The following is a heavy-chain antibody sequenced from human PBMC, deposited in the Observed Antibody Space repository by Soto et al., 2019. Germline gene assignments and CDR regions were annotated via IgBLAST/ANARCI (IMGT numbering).Heavy chain of an antibody. CDR3: PSRLGYGYKCRCSAMDV. CDR2: VWPADSEA. CDR1: GFSFTSYW. D-gene: IGHD5-12*01. J-gene: IGHJ6*02. Sequence: PGESLKIACKSYGFSFTSYWIAWVRQLPVQGLEWMGIVWPADSEATCSPSFQGQVTMSVDRSINTAYLQWSSLKASDTATYSGPSRLGYGYKCRCSAMDVWGQGTTVTVSS. V-gene: IGHV5-51*01.